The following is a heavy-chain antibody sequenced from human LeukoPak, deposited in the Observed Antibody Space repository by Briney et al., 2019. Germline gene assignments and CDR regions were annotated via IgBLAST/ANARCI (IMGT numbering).Heavy chain of an antibody. CDR1: GGSISSDDSS. V-gene: IGHV4-30-2*03. CDR2: IYYSGST. CDR3: ARHSSGWTGEWFDP. D-gene: IGHD6-19*01. J-gene: IGHJ5*02. Sequence: SETLSLTCTVSGGSISSDDSSWSWIRQPPGKGLEWIGSIYYSGSTYYNPSLKSRVTISVDTSKNQFSLKLSSVTAADTAVYHCARHSSGWTGEWFDPWGQGTLVTVSS.